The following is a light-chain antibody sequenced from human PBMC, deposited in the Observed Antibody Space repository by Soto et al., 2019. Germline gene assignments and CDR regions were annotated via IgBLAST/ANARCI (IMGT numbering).Light chain of an antibody. CDR1: QGISSD. Sequence: TQSPSFLSASVGDRVTITFRASQGISSDLAWYQQNPGKAPKLLIYAASTLQNGVPSTFSGSGSGTEFTLTISSLQPEDFGTYYCQQFKSYPITFGQGTRLEI. V-gene: IGKV1-9*01. J-gene: IGKJ5*01. CDR2: AAS. CDR3: QQFKSYPIT.